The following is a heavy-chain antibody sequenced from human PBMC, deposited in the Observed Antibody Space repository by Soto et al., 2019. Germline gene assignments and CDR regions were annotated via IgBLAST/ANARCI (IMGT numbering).Heavy chain of an antibody. CDR3: ASLPRQNYYGSGSPNPAY. CDR1: GGTFSSYT. V-gene: IGHV1-69*02. Sequence: SVKVSCKASGGTFSSYTISWVRQAPGQGLEWMGRIIPILGIANYAQKFQGRVTITADKSTSTAYMELSSLRSEDTAVYYCASLPRQNYYGSGSPNPAYWGQGTLVTVSS. J-gene: IGHJ4*02. CDR2: IIPILGIA. D-gene: IGHD3-10*01.